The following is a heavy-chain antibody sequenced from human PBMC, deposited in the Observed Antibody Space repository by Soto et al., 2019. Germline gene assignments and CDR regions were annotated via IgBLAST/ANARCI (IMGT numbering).Heavy chain of an antibody. CDR3: ARDRSNSPDYFDF. D-gene: IGHD6-6*01. V-gene: IGHV4-30-4*01. Sequence: QVQLQESGPGLVKPSQTLSLTCTVSGGSIDNYEYYWTWIRQPPGKGLGWVGYIYYSGRTNYNPSLNSRLTISLDTSKNQFSLRLTSVSAADTAMYYCARDRSNSPDYFDFWGQGPLVTVSS. J-gene: IGHJ4*02. CDR2: IYYSGRT. CDR1: GGSIDNYEYY.